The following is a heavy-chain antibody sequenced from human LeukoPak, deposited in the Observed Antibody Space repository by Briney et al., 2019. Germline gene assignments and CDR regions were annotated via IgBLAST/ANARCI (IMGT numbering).Heavy chain of an antibody. CDR3: AKHPGEQWLDYFDY. D-gene: IGHD6-19*01. CDR2: ISASGGTT. Sequence: GGSLRLSCAVSGFTFSSYAMSWVRQAPGRGLEWVSAISASGGTTDYADTVKGRFTISRDSSKNTLYLQMNSLRAEDTAVYYCAKHPGEQWLDYFDYWGQGTLVTVSS. V-gene: IGHV3-23*01. CDR1: GFTFSSYA. J-gene: IGHJ4*02.